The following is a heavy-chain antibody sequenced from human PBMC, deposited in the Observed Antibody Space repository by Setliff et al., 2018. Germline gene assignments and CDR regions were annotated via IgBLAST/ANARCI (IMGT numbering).Heavy chain of an antibody. V-gene: IGHV4-30-4*08. CDR3: ARDSNYYGSGTKSGDYGMDV. CDR1: GGSISGGDYY. D-gene: IGHD3-10*01. Sequence: PSETLSLTCTVSGGSISGGDYYWSWIRQPPGKGLEWTGYIYYSGSTYYNPSLKSRVTISVDTSKNQFSLKLSSVTAADTAVYYCARDSNYYGSGTKSGDYGMDVWGQGTTVTVSS. CDR2: IYYSGST. J-gene: IGHJ6*02.